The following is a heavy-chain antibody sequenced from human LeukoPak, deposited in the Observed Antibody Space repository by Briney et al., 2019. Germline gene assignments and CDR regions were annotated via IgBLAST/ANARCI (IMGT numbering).Heavy chain of an antibody. J-gene: IGHJ2*01. Sequence: KPSENLSLNCTVSGGSISSYYWSWIRQPAGKGLEWIGRIYTSGSTNYNPSLKSRVTMSVDTSKNQFSLKLSSVTAADTAVYYCARSPPDTYYDFWSGYSVYWYFDLWGRGTLVTVSS. D-gene: IGHD3-3*01. CDR2: IYTSGST. CDR1: GGSISSYY. CDR3: ARSPPDTYYDFWSGYSVYWYFDL. V-gene: IGHV4-4*07.